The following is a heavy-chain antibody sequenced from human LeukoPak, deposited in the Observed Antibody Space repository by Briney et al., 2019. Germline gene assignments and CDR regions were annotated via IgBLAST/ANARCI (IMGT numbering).Heavy chain of an antibody. D-gene: IGHD3-10*01. V-gene: IGHV4-59*01. J-gene: IGHJ4*02. CDR3: ASRNVCGSGRYFDF. CDR1: DGSRSDYY. Sequence: PSEPLSLACTVSDGSRSDYYWGWLRQPPGKGREWLGYIFYSGNAKYNPTLKSRVTISIDTSKTHVFLDLNLVTAADTAVDYCASRNVCGSGRYFDFWGQGTLVTVSS. CDR2: IFYSGNA.